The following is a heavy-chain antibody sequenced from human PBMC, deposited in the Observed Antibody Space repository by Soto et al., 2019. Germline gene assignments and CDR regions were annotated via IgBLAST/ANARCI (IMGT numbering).Heavy chain of an antibody. J-gene: IGHJ4*02. D-gene: IGHD2-15*01. CDR3: ARGYCSGGSCGLFDY. V-gene: IGHV4-59*01. CDR1: GGSISSYY. CDR2: IYYSGST. Sequence: SETLSLTCTVSGGSISSYYWSWIRQPPGKELEWIGYIYYSGSTNYNPSLKSRVTISVDTSKNQFSLKLSSVTAADTAVYYCARGYCSGGSCGLFDYWGQGTLVTVSS.